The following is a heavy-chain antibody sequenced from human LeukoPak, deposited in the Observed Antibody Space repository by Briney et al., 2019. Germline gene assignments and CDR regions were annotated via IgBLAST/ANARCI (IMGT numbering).Heavy chain of an antibody. D-gene: IGHD2-15*01. CDR2: IKQDGSEK. J-gene: IGHJ4*02. CDR1: GFTSSSYW. CDR3: ARARSCYDY. Sequence: GGSLRLSCAASGFTSSSYWMSWVRQAPGKGLEWVANIKQDGSEKYYVDSVKGRFTISRDNAKNSLYLQMNSLRAEDTAVYYCARARSCYDYWGQGTLVTVSS. V-gene: IGHV3-7*01.